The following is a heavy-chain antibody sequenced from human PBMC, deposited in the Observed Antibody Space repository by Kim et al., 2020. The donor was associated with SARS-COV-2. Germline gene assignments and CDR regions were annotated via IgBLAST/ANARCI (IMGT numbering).Heavy chain of an antibody. Sequence: SETLSLTCTVSGGSISSSSYYWGWIRQPPGKGLEWIGSIYYSGSTYYNPSLKSRVTISVDTSKNQFSLKLSSVTAADTAVYYCARTGLTNYRRDDAFDIWGQGTMVTVSS. CDR1: GGSISSSSYY. CDR3: ARTGLTNYRRDDAFDI. J-gene: IGHJ3*02. V-gene: IGHV4-39*01. D-gene: IGHD1-7*01. CDR2: IYYSGST.